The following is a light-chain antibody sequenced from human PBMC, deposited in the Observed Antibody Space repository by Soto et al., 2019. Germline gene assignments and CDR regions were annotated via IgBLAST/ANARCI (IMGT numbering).Light chain of an antibody. CDR3: QQYNSYSPYT. V-gene: IGKV1-5*03. J-gene: IGKJ2*01. CDR2: KAS. Sequence: DIPMTQSPSTLSASVGDRVTITCRASQSISSWLAWYQQKPGKAPKLLIYKASSLESGVPSRFSGSESGTEFTLTISSLQPDVFATYYCQQYNSYSPYTFGQGTKLEIK. CDR1: QSISSW.